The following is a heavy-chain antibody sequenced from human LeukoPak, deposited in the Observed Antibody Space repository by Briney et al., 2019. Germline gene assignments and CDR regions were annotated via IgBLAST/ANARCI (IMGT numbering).Heavy chain of an antibody. CDR3: ARDHWDEYCSGGSCYSHLDY. V-gene: IGHV1-18*01. J-gene: IGHJ4*02. CDR1: GYTLTSYG. CDR2: ISAYNGNT. Sequence: ASVKVSCKASGYTLTSYGISWVRQAPGQGLEWMGWISAYNGNTNYAQKLQGRVTMTTDTSTSTAYMELRSLRSDDTAVYYCARDHWDEYCSGGSCYSHLDYWGQGTLVTVSS. D-gene: IGHD2-15*01.